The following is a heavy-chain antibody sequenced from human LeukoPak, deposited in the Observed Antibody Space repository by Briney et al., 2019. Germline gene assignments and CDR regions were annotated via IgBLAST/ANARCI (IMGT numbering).Heavy chain of an antibody. CDR3: ARVGDYYYESSGYCDF. CDR1: GYTFRSYG. Sequence: ASVKVSCKASGYTFRSYGINWVRQAPGQGLEWVGWISAYNGNTNYAQNVQGRVTMTTDTSTSTVYMELRSLRSDDTAVYYCARVGDYYYESSGYCDFWGQGTLVTVSS. D-gene: IGHD3-22*01. CDR2: ISAYNGNT. J-gene: IGHJ4*02. V-gene: IGHV1-18*01.